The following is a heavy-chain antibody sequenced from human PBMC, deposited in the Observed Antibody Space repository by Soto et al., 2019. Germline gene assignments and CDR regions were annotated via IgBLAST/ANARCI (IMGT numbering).Heavy chain of an antibody. D-gene: IGHD2-15*01. V-gene: IGHV1-3*01. CDR3: ARDDVLCDGGRCYGIPLDV. J-gene: IGHJ6*04. CDR1: GYTFTSYA. Sequence: GASVKVSCNASGYTFTSYAMHLVRQAPGQRLEWMGWINAGNGNTKYSQKFQGRVTISRDTSENTLHLQMDSLRVEDTAVYYCARDDVLCDGGRCYGIPLDVWGKGTTVTVSS. CDR2: INAGNGNT.